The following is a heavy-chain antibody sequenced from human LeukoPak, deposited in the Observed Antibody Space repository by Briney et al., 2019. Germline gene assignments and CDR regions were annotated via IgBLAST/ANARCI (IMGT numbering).Heavy chain of an antibody. D-gene: IGHD3-22*01. J-gene: IGHJ4*02. Sequence: SETLSHTCTVSGGSISSSSYYWGWIRQPPGKGLEWIGSIYYSGSTYYNPSLKSRVTISVDTSKNQFSLKLSSVTAADTAVYYCAGDLTYYYDSSGPTDYWGQGTLVTVSS. CDR3: AGDLTYYYDSSGPTDY. CDR1: GGSISSSSYY. CDR2: IYYSGST. V-gene: IGHV4-39*07.